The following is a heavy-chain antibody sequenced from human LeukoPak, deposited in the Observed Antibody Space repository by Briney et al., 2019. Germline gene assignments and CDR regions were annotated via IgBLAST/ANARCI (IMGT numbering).Heavy chain of an antibody. CDR1: GLTVSNNY. Sequence: GGSLRLSCAASGLTVSNNYMSWVRQAPGKGLEWVGRIKSKPDGGTTDYAAPVKGRFTISRDDSKNTLYLQMSSLKTEDTAVYYCTTAITDYVWGSYRSNDYWGQGTLVTVSS. CDR3: TTAITDYVWGSYRSNDY. D-gene: IGHD3-16*02. V-gene: IGHV3-15*01. CDR2: IKSKPDGGTT. J-gene: IGHJ4*02.